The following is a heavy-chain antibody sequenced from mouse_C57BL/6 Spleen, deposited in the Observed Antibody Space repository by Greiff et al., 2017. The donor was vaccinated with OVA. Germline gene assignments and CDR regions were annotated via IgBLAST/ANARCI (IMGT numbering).Heavy chain of an antibody. Sequence: QVQLQQSGAELVKPGASVKISCKASGYAFSSYWMNWVKQRPGKGLEWIGQIYPGDGDTNYNGKFKGKATLTADKSSSTAYMQLSSLTSEDSAFYFSASQYYGSSYAMDYWGQGTSVTVSS. CDR1: GYAFSSYW. D-gene: IGHD1-1*01. CDR3: ASQYYGSSYAMDY. J-gene: IGHJ4*01. V-gene: IGHV1-80*01. CDR2: IYPGDGDT.